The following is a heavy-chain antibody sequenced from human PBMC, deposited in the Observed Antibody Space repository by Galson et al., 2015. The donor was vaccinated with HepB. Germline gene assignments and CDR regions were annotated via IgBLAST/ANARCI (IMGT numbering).Heavy chain of an antibody. J-gene: IGHJ2*01. D-gene: IGHD2-2*01. CDR3: TKPVPWYFDL. CDR2: IRGSGDYSR. CDR1: GFTFSTYA. V-gene: IGHV3-23*01. Sequence: SLRLSCAASGFTFSTYAMSWVRQAPGKGVEWVSSIRGSGDYSRYYADSVRGRFTISRDNSKNTLYLQMNSLEVDDTAVYYCTKPVPWYFDLWGRGALVTVSS.